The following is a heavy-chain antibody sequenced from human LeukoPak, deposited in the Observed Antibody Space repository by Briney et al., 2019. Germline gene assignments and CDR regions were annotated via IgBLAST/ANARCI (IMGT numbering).Heavy chain of an antibody. CDR2: IYPGDSDT. J-gene: IGHJ6*02. CDR1: GYSFTSYW. V-gene: IGHV5-51*01. D-gene: IGHD3-10*01. Sequence: GESLKISCKGSGYSFTSYWIGWVRQMPGKGLEWMGIIYPGDSDTRYSPSFQGQVTISADKSISTAYLQWSSLKASDTAMYYCATHTTYGSGIYYYYGRDVWGQGTTVTVSS. CDR3: ATHTTYGSGIYYYYGRDV.